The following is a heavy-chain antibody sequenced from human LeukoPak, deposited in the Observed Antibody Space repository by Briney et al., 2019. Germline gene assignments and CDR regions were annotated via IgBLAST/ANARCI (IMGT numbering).Heavy chain of an antibody. D-gene: IGHD1-26*01. CDR2: IYYSGTS. Sequence: SETLSLTCTVSGDSMTSYYWSWIRQPPGKGLEWIGNIYYSGTSNYNPSLRSRVTISVDTSKNQFSLKLSSVTAADTAVYYCARAGFVGSYFPFDYWGQGTLVTVSS. J-gene: IGHJ4*02. V-gene: IGHV4-59*01. CDR1: GDSMTSYY. CDR3: ARAGFVGSYFPFDY.